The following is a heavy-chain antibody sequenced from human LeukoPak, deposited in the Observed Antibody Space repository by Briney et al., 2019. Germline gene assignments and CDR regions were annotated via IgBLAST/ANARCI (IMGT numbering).Heavy chain of an antibody. CDR2: ISGSDGNT. D-gene: IGHD2-2*02. V-gene: IGHV3-23*01. CDR1: GFIFTNYA. J-gene: IGHJ4*02. CDR3: AKSRSSSSTSCYNY. Sequence: GGSLRLSCAASGFIFTNYAMSWVRQAPGKGLEWVPTISGSDGNTYYADSVKGRFTISRDNSQNTLYLEMNSLRADDTAIYYCAKSRSSSSTSCYNYWGQGTLVTVSS.